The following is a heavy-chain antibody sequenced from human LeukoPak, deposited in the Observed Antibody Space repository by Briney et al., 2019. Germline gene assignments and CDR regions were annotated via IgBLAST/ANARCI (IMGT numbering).Heavy chain of an antibody. J-gene: IGHJ4*02. D-gene: IGHD6-19*01. CDR3: AGDAGYSSGHPLDY. CDR2: ISYDGSNK. Sequence: GGSLRLSCVASGFTFSAYTMHWVRQAPGKGLEWVALISYDGSNKYYADSVRGRFTISRDNSKNTLYLQMNSLRGEDTAVYYCAGDAGYSSGHPLDYWGQGTLVTVSS. CDR1: GFTFSAYT. V-gene: IGHV3-30-3*01.